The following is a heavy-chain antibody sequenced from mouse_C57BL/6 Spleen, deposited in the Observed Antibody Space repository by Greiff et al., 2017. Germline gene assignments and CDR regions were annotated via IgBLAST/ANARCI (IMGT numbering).Heavy chain of an antibody. D-gene: IGHD1-1*01. V-gene: IGHV1-62-2*01. CDR3: ARHEGIYYWDY. Sequence: VKLQESGAELVKPGASVKLSCKASGYTFPEYTIHWVKQRFGQGLGGIGWFYPGRGSIKNNEKFKDKATLTADKSSSTVYMELSRLTSEDSAVYVCARHEGIYYWDYWGQGTTLTVSS. CDR1: GYTFPEYT. J-gene: IGHJ2*01. CDR2: FYPGRGSI.